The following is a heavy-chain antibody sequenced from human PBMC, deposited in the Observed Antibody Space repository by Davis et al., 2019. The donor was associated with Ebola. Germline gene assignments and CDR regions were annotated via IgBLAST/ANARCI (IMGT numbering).Heavy chain of an antibody. J-gene: IGHJ4*02. CDR3: ARVGCSGGSCYHGLDY. V-gene: IGHV4-39*07. Sequence: SETLSLTCTVSGGSISSSSYYWGWIRQPPGKGLEWIGSIYYSGSTYYNPSLKSRVTISVDTSKNQFSLKLSSVTAADTAVYYCARVGCSGGSCYHGLDYWGQGTLVTVSS. CDR2: IYYSGST. CDR1: GGSISSSSYY. D-gene: IGHD2-15*01.